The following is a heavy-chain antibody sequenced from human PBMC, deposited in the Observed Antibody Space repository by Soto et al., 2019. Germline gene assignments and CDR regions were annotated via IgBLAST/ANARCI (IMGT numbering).Heavy chain of an antibody. CDR3: ASTRITIFGVDPFDY. CDR1: GYTFTSYG. D-gene: IGHD3-3*01. J-gene: IGHJ4*02. Sequence: QVQLVQSGAEVKKPGASVKVSCKASGYTFTSYGISWVRQAPGQGLEWMGWISAYNGNTNYAQKLQGRVTMTTDTSTSKAYMELRSLRSDDTAVYYCASTRITIFGVDPFDYWGQGTLVTVSS. CDR2: ISAYNGNT. V-gene: IGHV1-18*01.